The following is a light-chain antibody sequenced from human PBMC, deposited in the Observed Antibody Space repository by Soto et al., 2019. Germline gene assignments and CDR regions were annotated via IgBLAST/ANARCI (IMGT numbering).Light chain of an antibody. J-gene: IGLJ1*01. V-gene: IGLV1-40*01. CDR1: SSNIGAGYD. Sequence: QSVLTQPPSVSGAPGQRVTISCTGSSSNIGAGYDVHWYQQLPRTAPKLLIYVNSNRPSGVPDRFSGSKSGTSASLAITGLQPEDEADYYCQSFDNSLSGPYVFGTGTKVTVL. CDR3: QSFDNSLSGPYV. CDR2: VNS.